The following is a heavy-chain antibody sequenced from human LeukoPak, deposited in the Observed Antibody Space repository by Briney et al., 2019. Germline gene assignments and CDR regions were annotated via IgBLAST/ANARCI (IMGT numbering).Heavy chain of an antibody. J-gene: IGHJ5*02. CDR2: INTRGGST. V-gene: IGHV1-46*01. CDR1: GGTFSSYA. D-gene: IGHD2-15*01. Sequence: ASVTVSCKASGGTFSSYAICLVRHAPGQGLEWMGIINTRGGSTSYAQKFQGRVTMTRDTSTSTVYRELSSLRSEETAVYYCARSDIRPGWFDPWGQGTLVTVSS. CDR3: ARSDIRPGWFDP.